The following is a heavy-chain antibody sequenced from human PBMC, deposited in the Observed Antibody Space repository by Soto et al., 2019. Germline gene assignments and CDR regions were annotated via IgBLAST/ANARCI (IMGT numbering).Heavy chain of an antibody. V-gene: IGHV3-30*03. CDR1: GFTFSSYG. D-gene: IGHD3-22*01. Sequence: WGSLRLSCAACGFTFSSYGMHWVRQAQGKGLQWVAVISYDGSNKYYADSVKGRFTISRDNSKNTLYLQMNSLSAEDTAVYYCATSTVWWLSKNWGEGNRVIVSS. CDR3: ATSTVWWLSKN. J-gene: IGHJ4*01. CDR2: ISYDGSNK.